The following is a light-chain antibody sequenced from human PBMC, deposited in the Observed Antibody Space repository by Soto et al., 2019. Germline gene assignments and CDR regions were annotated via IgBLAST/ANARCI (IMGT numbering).Light chain of an antibody. CDR1: QVINSGY. Sequence: DIPLTQSPSFLSASVGDRVTITCRASQVINSGYLAWYQQKPGTAPKLLIYATSTLQSGVSSRFGGSGSGTEFTLTISSLQPEDFATYYCQQLITYPITFGGGTKVDIK. J-gene: IGKJ4*01. CDR3: QQLITYPIT. V-gene: IGKV1-9*01. CDR2: ATS.